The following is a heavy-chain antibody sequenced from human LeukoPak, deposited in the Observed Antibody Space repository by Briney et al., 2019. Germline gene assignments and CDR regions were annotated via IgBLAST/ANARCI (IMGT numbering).Heavy chain of an antibody. CDR3: ARLGSSGWGGKNEYYFDY. V-gene: IGHV4-34*01. CDR2: INHSGST. J-gene: IGHJ4*02. Sequence: SETLSLTCAVYGGSFSVYYWSWIRQPPGKGLEWIGEINHSGSTNYNPSLKSRVTISVDTSKNQFSLKLSSVTAADTAVYYCARLGSSGWGGKNEYYFDYWGQGTLVTVSS. D-gene: IGHD6-19*01. CDR1: GGSFSVYY.